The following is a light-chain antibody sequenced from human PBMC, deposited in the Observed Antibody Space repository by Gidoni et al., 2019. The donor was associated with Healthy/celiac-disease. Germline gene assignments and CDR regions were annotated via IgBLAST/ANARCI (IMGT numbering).Light chain of an antibody. CDR2: EVS. Sequence: DNVMNQTPISLSVTPGQPDSNSCKSRQSLLHSDGKAYLYWYLQKPGQPPQLLISEVSNRFSGVPDRFSCSGSGTDFTLKISRVEAEDVGVYFCMQSIQLPPSLTFGGGTKVEIK. V-gene: IGKV2D-29*01. CDR1: QSLLHSDGKAY. J-gene: IGKJ4*01. CDR3: MQSIQLPPSLT.